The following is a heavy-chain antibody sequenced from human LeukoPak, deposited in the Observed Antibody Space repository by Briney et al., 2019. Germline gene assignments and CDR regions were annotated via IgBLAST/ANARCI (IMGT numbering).Heavy chain of an antibody. V-gene: IGHV3-21*01. CDR3: ARSGRYYYGSGSYPPGPDY. CDR1: GFTFSSYS. Sequence: GGSLRLSCAASGFTFSSYSLNWVRQAPGKGLEWVSSITSNDNIYYADSVKGRFTISRDSAKNSLYLQMNSLRAEDTAVYYCARSGRYYYGSGSYPPGPDYWGQGTLVTVSS. J-gene: IGHJ4*02. CDR2: ITSNDNI. D-gene: IGHD3-10*01.